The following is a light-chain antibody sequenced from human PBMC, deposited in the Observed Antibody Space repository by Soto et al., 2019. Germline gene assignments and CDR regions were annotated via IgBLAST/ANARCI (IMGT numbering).Light chain of an antibody. CDR1: QSVSVW. J-gene: IGKJ1*01. V-gene: IGKV1-5*01. CDR2: DAS. CDR3: QQYNGYSTWT. Sequence: DIQLTQSPSTLSASVGDRITLTCRASQSVSVWLAWYQQIPGKAPKILIFDASRLATGVPSRFGGSGSGTEFSLTISGLQPDDFATYYCQQYNGYSTWTFGQGTRVETK.